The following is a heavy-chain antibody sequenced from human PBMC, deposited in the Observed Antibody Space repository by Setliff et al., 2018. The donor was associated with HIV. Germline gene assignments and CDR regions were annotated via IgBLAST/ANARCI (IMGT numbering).Heavy chain of an antibody. CDR2: IHFSGST. CDR1: GGSISSSTYY. D-gene: IGHD1-26*01. CDR3: ARTTYSGSYFNDS. Sequence: SETLSLTCTVSGGSISSSTYYWGWIRQPPGKGLEWIGNIHFSGSTYYNPSLKSRVTVSVDPSKDQFSLKLSSVTAADTAVYYCARTTYSGSYFNDSWGQGTLVTVSS. J-gene: IGHJ5*01. V-gene: IGHV4-39*01.